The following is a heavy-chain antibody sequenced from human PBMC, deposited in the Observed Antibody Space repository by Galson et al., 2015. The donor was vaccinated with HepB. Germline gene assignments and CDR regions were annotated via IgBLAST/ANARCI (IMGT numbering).Heavy chain of an antibody. V-gene: IGHV5-10-1*01. J-gene: IGHJ3*02. CDR3: ARQIAYCGGDCYGAFEI. D-gene: IGHD2-21*01. Sequence: QSGAEVKKPGESLRISCKGSGYSFTSYWISWVRQMPGKGLEWMGRIDPSDSYTNYSPSFQGHVTISADKSISTAYLQWSSLKASDTAMYYCARQIAYCGGDCYGAFEIWGQGTMVTVSS. CDR1: GYSFTSYW. CDR2: IDPSDSYT.